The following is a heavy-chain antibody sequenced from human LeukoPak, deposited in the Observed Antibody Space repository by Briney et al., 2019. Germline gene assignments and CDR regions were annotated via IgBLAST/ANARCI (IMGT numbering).Heavy chain of an antibody. J-gene: IGHJ5*02. CDR3: ARHVSPVSPFDILTGWVGNWFDP. D-gene: IGHD3-9*01. Sequence: PSETLSLTCTVSGGSISSSSYYWGWIRQPPGKGLEWIGSIYYSGSTYYNPSLKSRVTISVDTSKNQFSLKLSSVTAADTAVYYCARHVSPVSPFDILTGWVGNWFDPWGQGTLVTVSS. CDR2: IYYSGST. CDR1: GGSISSSSYY. V-gene: IGHV4-39*01.